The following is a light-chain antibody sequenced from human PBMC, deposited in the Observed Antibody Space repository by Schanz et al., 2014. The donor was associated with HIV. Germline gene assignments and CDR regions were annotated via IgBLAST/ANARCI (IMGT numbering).Light chain of an antibody. CDR3: AAWDDSLNGWV. Sequence: QSVLTQPPSASGTPGQRVTISCSGSVSNVGSNSVNWYQQFPGAAPKLLMYANNQRASGVPDRFSGSGSGTSASLAISGLQSEDEADYYCAAWDDSLNGWVFGGGTKVTVL. CDR1: VSNVGSNS. V-gene: IGLV1-44*01. J-gene: IGLJ3*02. CDR2: ANN.